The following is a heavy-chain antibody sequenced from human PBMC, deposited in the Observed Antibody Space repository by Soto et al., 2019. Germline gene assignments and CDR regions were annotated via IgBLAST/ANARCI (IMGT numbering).Heavy chain of an antibody. V-gene: IGHV1-3*04. CDR3: ARQGDSRVLRDTFDI. CDR1: GYTFTHYA. D-gene: IGHD2-8*01. J-gene: IGHJ3*02. Sequence: QVQLVQSGAEVKQPGASVKVSCKSSGYTFTHYAMHCVRQAPGQGLEWLGWINTDNGNTEFSQKFQDRVSISMDTSASTIYVDLSSLTSEDTAVYYCARQGDSRVLRDTFDIWGQGTLVTVAS. CDR2: INTDNGNT.